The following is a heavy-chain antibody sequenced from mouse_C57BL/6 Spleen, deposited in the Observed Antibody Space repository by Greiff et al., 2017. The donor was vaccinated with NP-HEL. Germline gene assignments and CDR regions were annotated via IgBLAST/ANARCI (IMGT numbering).Heavy chain of an antibody. V-gene: IGHV1-69*01. Sequence: QVQLQQPGAELVMPGASVKLSCKASGYTFTSYWMHWVKQRPGQGLEWIGEIDPSDSYTTYNQKFKGKSTLTVDKSSSTAYMQLSSLTSEDSAVYYCAREGVAGRYFDVWGTGTTVTVSS. CDR1: GYTFTSYW. CDR3: AREGVAGRYFDV. D-gene: IGHD1-3*01. J-gene: IGHJ1*03. CDR2: IDPSDSYT.